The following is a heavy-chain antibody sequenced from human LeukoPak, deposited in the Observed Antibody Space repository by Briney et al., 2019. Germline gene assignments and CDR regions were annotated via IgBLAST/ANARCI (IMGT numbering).Heavy chain of an antibody. J-gene: IGHJ4*02. D-gene: IGHD3-3*01. CDR2: ISAYNGNT. CDR3: ATEPAIFGVVIRKSPLDC. CDR1: GYTFTSYG. Sequence: ASVKVSCKASGYTFTSYGISWVRQAPGQGLEWMGWISAYNGNTNYAQKLQGRVTMTTDTSTSTAYMELRSLRSEDTAVYYCATEPAIFGVVIRKSPLDCWGQGTLVTVSS. V-gene: IGHV1-18*01.